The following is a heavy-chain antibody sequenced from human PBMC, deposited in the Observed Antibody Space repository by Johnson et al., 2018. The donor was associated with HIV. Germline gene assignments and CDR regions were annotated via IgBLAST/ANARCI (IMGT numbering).Heavy chain of an antibody. V-gene: IGHV3-23*04. CDR3: AKEGYCSSTSCYENAFDI. Sequence: VQLVESGGGVVRPGGSLRLSCAASGFTFSSYAMSWVRQAPGKGLEWVSAIRGSGGSTYSADSVKGRFTISRDNSKNTLYLQMNRLRAEDTAVYYCAKEGYCSSTSCYENAFDIWGQGTMVTVSS. J-gene: IGHJ3*02. D-gene: IGHD2-2*01. CDR2: IRGSGGST. CDR1: GFTFSSYA.